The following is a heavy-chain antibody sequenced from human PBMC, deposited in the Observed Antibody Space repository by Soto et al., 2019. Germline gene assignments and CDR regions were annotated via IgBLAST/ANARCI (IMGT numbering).Heavy chain of an antibody. D-gene: IGHD2-15*01. CDR3: AKDLSVVFDY. J-gene: IGHJ4*02. V-gene: IGHV3-23*01. Sequence: EVQLLESGGGLVQPGGSLRLSCAASGFNFSQYSMSWVRQAPGKGLEWVSAITDSGSGTHYADSVKGRFTISRDNSKNTLYLQLNSLRAEDTAVYYCAKDLSVVFDYWGQGTLVTVSS. CDR2: ITDSGSGT. CDR1: GFNFSQYS.